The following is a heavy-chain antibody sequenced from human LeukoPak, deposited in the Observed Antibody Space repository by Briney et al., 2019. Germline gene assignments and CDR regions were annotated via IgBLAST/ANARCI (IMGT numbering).Heavy chain of an antibody. J-gene: IGHJ4*02. Sequence: ASVKVSCKAFGYTFTRYYMHWVRQATGQGLEWMGYKNPNSGNSAYAQKFQGRVTITTDASISTAYMELSGLRSEDTALYYCTREGLDYWGQGTLVTVSS. V-gene: IGHV1-8*03. CDR3: TREGLDY. CDR2: KNPNSGNS. CDR1: GYTFTRYY.